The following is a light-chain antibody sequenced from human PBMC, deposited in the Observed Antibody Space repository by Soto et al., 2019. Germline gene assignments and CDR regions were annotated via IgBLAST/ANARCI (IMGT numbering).Light chain of an antibody. CDR2: AAS. CDR3: QQRSNWPST. CDR1: QSVSSY. J-gene: IGKJ4*01. Sequence: EIVLTQSPATLSLSLGERATLSCRASQSVSSYLAWYQQKPGQAPRLLIYAASNRDTGIPARFSGSGSGTDFTLTISSLEPEDFAVYYCQQRSNWPSTFGGGTKVEIK. V-gene: IGKV3-11*01.